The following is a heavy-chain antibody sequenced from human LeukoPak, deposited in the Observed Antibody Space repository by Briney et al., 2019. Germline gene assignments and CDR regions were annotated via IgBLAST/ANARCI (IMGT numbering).Heavy chain of an antibody. V-gene: IGHV4-34*01. CDR3: ARLTGQGDP. CDR1: IDSFSNYH. D-gene: IGHD3-9*01. Sequence: SETLSLTCAVYIDSFSNYHWNWIRQTPAKGMEWIGEVNESGGTNISPSLRSRVTISVDASKNQFSLKLSSVTAADTAVYFCARLTGQGDPWGQGTLVTVSS. J-gene: IGHJ5*02. CDR2: VNESGGT.